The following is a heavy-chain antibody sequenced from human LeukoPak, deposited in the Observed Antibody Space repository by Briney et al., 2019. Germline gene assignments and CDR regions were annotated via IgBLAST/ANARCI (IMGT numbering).Heavy chain of an antibody. CDR1: GYTFTIYG. D-gene: IGHD1-26*01. CDR2: ISAYKGNT. Sequence: GSVRVSCKASGYTFTIYGISWVRPAPGRGGEWMGWISAYKGNTSTAQKLQGRVTMTTDTSTSTAYMELRSLRSDDTAVYYCARDDGSGSATGYWGQGTLVTVSS. J-gene: IGHJ4*02. V-gene: IGHV1-18*01. CDR3: ARDDGSGSATGY.